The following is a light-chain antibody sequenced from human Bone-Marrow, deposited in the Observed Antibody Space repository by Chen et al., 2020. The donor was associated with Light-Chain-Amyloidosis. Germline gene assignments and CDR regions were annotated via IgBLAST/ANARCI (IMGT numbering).Light chain of an antibody. CDR2: ATS. V-gene: IGKV1-5*01. J-gene: IGKJ1*01. Sequence: DIQLTQSPSTLSASLGDRVTLTFRASQSIRSWLAWSQQKPGKAPRLLIYATSTLHSGVPSRFSGSGSGTDFTLTITDLQPDDFTTYYCHQYYTYPWTLGQGTKVDLK. CDR1: QSIRSW. CDR3: HQYYTYPWT.